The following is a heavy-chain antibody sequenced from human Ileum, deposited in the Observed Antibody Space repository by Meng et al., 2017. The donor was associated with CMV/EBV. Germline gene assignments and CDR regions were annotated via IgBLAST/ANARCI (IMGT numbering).Heavy chain of an antibody. V-gene: IGHV1-46*01. D-gene: IGHD3-9*01. CDR2: IKPSDGST. Sequence: FTTYHMHWVRQAPGQGIEWMGIIKPSDGSTTYAQKFQGRVTMTRDTSTSTVYMEMSSLRSEDTAVYYCARDMDYDILTGSVWGGFDYWGQGTLVTVSS. J-gene: IGHJ4*02. CDR1: FTTYH. CDR3: ARDMDYDILTGSVWGGFDY.